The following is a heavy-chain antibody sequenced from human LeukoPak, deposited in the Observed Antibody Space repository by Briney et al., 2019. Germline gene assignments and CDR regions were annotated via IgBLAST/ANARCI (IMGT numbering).Heavy chain of an antibody. V-gene: IGHV3-48*01. D-gene: IGHD2-2*01. CDR1: GFTFSTYV. CDR2: ISSSSSTI. Sequence: GGSLRLSCAASGFTFSTYVVNWVRQAPGKGLEWVSYISSSSSTIYYADSVKGRFTISRDNAKNSLYLQMNSLRAEDTAVYYCATQYCSSTSCPYYYYGMDVWGQGTTVTVSS. J-gene: IGHJ6*02. CDR3: ATQYCSSTSCPYYYYGMDV.